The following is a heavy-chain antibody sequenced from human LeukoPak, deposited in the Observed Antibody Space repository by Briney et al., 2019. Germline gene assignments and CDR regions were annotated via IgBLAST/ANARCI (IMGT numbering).Heavy chain of an antibody. CDR1: GGSISSYY. D-gene: IGHD3-3*01. CDR3: ARDRITIFGGAGDYYYMDV. V-gene: IGHV4-59*01. J-gene: IGHJ6*03. CDR2: IYYSGST. Sequence: SETLSLTCTVSGGSISSYYWSWLRQPPGKGLEWIGYIYYSGSTNYNPSLKSRVTISVDTSKNQFSLKLSSVTAADTAVYYCARDRITIFGGAGDYYYMDVWGKGTTVTVSS.